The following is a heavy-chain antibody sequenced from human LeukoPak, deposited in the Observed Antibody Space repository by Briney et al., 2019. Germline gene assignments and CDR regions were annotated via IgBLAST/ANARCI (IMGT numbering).Heavy chain of an antibody. Sequence: SETLSLTCTVSGGSISGSYWSWIRQPPGKGLEWIGYIYYSGSTYYNPSLKSRVTISVDTSKNQFSLKLSSVTAADTAVYYCARLYGGSYKYYFDYWGQGTLVTVSS. CDR3: ARLYGGSYKYYFDY. D-gene: IGHD1-26*01. CDR2: IYYSGST. V-gene: IGHV4-30-4*08. CDR1: GGSISGSY. J-gene: IGHJ4*02.